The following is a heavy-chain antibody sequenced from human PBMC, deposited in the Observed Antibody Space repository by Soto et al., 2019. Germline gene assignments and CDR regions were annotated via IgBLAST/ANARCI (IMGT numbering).Heavy chain of an antibody. J-gene: IGHJ6*03. D-gene: IGHD3-10*01. CDR2: INDSGNI. CDR1: GGSFSGYQ. V-gene: IGHV4-34*01. Sequence: QVQLQQWGAGLLKPSETLSLTCAVYGGSFSGYQWSWIRQTPGKGLEWIGEINDSGNINYNPSLKSRVTIFLDTPKKQISLKLSSVTAADPAVYYCARGLILWFGELSRRGGYYYDMDVWGKGTTVIVSS. CDR3: ARGLILWFGELSRRGGYYYDMDV.